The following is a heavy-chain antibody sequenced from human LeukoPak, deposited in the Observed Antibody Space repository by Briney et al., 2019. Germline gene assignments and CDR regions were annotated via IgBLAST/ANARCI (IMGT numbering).Heavy chain of an antibody. CDR2: VHHSGTI. Sequence: SETLSLTCTVSAASISSHYWSWIRQPPGKGLEWIGYVHHSGTINYNPSLKSRAAISVDTSRNQVSLKLNSLTATDTAVYYCARGSTRADDYWGQGTLVIVSS. CDR1: AASISSHY. CDR3: ARGSTRADDY. V-gene: IGHV4-59*11. J-gene: IGHJ4*02. D-gene: IGHD2/OR15-2a*01.